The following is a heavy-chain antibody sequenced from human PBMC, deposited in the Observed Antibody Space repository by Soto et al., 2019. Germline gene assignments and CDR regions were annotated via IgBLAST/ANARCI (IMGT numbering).Heavy chain of an antibody. CDR1: GASFSGYY. Sequence: SETLSLTCAIYGASFSGYYWGWIRQPPGRGLEWIGEISHSGDTNYNPSLKSRVTISADTSKNQFSLKLRSVTAADTAVYYCAKDRDYPRDYFHYWGQGTLVTVSS. J-gene: IGHJ4*02. V-gene: IGHV4-34*01. CDR2: ISHSGDT. CDR3: AKDRDYPRDYFHY. D-gene: IGHD3-10*01.